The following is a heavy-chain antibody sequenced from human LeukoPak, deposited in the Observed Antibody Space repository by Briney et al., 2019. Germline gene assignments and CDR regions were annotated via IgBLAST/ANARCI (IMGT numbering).Heavy chain of an antibody. V-gene: IGHV3-30*18. J-gene: IGHJ4*02. CDR2: ISHDGSSK. D-gene: IGHD6-13*01. Sequence: GGSLRLSCAASGFTFSSYGMHWVRQAPGKGLECVAVISHDGSSKYYADSVKGRFTISRDNSKKTLYLQMNSLRAEDTAVYYCAKRMGPSIAAADLDYWGQGTLVTVSS. CDR3: AKRMGPSIAAADLDY. CDR1: GFTFSSYG.